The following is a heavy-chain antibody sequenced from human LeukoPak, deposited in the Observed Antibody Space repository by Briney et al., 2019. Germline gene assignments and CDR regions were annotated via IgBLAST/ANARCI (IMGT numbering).Heavy chain of an antibody. J-gene: IGHJ5*02. CDR1: GGSISSYY. CDR3: ARDVPTRYYDILTGYDGKGFPSWFDH. D-gene: IGHD3-9*01. V-gene: IGHV4-4*07. CDR2: IYTSGST. Sequence: SETLSLTCTVSGGSISSYYWSWIRQPAGKGREWIGRIYTSGSTNYNPSLKSRVTMSVDTSKNQFSLKLSSVTAADTAVYYCARDVPTRYYDILTGYDGKGFPSWFDHWGQGTLVTVSS.